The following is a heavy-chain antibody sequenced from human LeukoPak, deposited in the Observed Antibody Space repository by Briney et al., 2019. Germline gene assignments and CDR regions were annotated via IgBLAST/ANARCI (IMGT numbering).Heavy chain of an antibody. V-gene: IGHV4-34*01. Sequence: SETLSLTCAVYGGSFSGYYWSWIRQPPGKGLEWIGEINHSGSTNYNPSLKSRVTISVDTSKNQFSLKLSSVTAADTAVYYCARWFGDYDPLWSYYMDVWGKGTTVTVSS. D-gene: IGHD4-17*01. CDR1: GGSFSGYY. CDR2: INHSGST. CDR3: ARWFGDYDPLWSYYMDV. J-gene: IGHJ6*03.